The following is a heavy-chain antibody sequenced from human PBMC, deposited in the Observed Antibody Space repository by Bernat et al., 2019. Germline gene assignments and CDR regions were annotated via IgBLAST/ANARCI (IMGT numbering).Heavy chain of an antibody. CDR2: INAGNGNT. CDR3: ARGGYCSGGSCPGGEYVQH. D-gene: IGHD2-15*01. Sequence: QVQLVQSGAEVKKPGASVKVSCKASGYTFTSYAMHWVRQAPGQRLEWMGWINAGNGNTKYSQKFQGRVTITRDTSASTAYMELSSLRSEDTAVYYCARGGYCSGGSCPGGEYVQHWGQGTLVTVSA. V-gene: IGHV1-3*01. J-gene: IGHJ1*01. CDR1: GYTFTSYA.